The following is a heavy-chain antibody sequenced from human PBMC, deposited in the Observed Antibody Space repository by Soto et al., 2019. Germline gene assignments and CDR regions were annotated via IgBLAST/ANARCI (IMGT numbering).Heavy chain of an antibody. CDR2: INRSGSS. V-gene: IGHV4-34*01. CDR1: GGSFTGYF. CDR3: ARGPNWNARRFDY. J-gene: IGHJ4*02. D-gene: IGHD1-1*01. Sequence: QVQLQQWGAGLLEPSETLSLTCVVYGGSFTGYFWSWIRQSPGTGLEWIGQINRSGSSNYNPSLTRRVTISVDTSKNEVSLKLSSVTAADTAVYFCARGPNWNARRFDYWGLGTLVTVSS.